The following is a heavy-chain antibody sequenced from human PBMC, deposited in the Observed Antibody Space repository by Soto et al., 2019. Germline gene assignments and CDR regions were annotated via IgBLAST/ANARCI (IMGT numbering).Heavy chain of an antibody. Sequence: QLQLLESGPGLVKPSGTLSLTCGVSGGSITSSKWWNWVRQPPGKGLEWIGGIYDSVTTKYSPSLKNRVTISVDKSKDQVSLRLTSVTAADTAVYFCATTLSPYYNGMDVWGQGAAVVVSS. V-gene: IGHV4-4*02. CDR1: GGSITSSKW. CDR3: ATTLSPYYNGMDV. CDR2: IYDSVTT. J-gene: IGHJ6*02.